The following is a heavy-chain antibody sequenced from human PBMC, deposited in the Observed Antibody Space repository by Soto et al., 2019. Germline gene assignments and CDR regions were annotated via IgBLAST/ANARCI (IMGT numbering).Heavy chain of an antibody. CDR2: ISSDATST. CDR1: GFTFRSYW. Sequence: EVQLMESGGGLVHPGGSLRLSCAASGFTFRSYWMHWVRQDPGKGLVWVARISSDATSTNYADSVKGRFTISRDNARNTLYLRMNSLRAEDTAVYYCARVAVVVVTGIRKVSGMDVWGQGTTVTVSS. D-gene: IGHD2-21*02. V-gene: IGHV3-74*01. J-gene: IGHJ6*02. CDR3: ARVAVVVVTGIRKVSGMDV.